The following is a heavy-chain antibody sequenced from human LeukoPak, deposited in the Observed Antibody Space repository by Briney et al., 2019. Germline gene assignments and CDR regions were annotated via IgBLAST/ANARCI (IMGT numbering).Heavy chain of an antibody. CDR3: ARGRSSWYGWFDP. V-gene: IGHV4-34*01. CDR2: INHSGST. Sequence: PSETLSLTCAVYGGSFSGYYWSWIRQPPGKGLEWIGEINHSGSTNYNPSLKSRVTISVDTSKNQFSLKLSSVTAADTAVYYCARGRSSWYGWFDPWGQGILVAVSS. D-gene: IGHD6-13*01. J-gene: IGHJ5*02. CDR1: GGSFSGYY.